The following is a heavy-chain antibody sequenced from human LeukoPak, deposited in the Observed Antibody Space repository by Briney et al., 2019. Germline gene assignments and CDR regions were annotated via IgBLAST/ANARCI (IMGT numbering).Heavy chain of an antibody. CDR3: ARRAGVEVRGVMVPHSTLDYYYYMDV. CDR2: IYPGDSDT. CDR1: GYRFTNYW. D-gene: IGHD3-10*01. J-gene: IGHJ6*03. V-gene: IGHV5-51*01. Sequence: PGESLKISCKGSGYRFTNYWIGWVRQMPGKGLEWMGIIYPGDSDTRYSPSFQGQVTISADKSISTAYLQWSSLKASDTAMYYCARRAGVEVRGVMVPHSTLDYYYYMDVWGKGTTVTISS.